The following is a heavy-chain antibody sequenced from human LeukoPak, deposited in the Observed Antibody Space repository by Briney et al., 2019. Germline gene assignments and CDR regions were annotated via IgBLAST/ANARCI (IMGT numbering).Heavy chain of an antibody. CDR3: ARVEFHSGYSHVY. J-gene: IGHJ4*02. D-gene: IGHD3-22*01. CDR2: IIPIFGTA. CDR1: GGTFSSYA. V-gene: IGHV1-69*05. Sequence: SVKVSCKASGGTFSSYASSWVRQAPGQGLEWMGGIIPIFGTANYAQKFQGRVSMTRNTFMNTAYMELNSLKSEDTAVYYCARVEFHSGYSHVYWGQGTLVTVSS.